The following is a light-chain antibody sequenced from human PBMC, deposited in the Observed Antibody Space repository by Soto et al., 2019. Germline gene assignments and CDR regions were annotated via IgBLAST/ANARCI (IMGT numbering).Light chain of an antibody. CDR1: SSDVGGYNY. CDR3: NSYTSKSTGV. CDR2: EVS. J-gene: IGLJ1*01. Sequence: QSALTQPASVSGSPGQSITISCTGTSSDVGGYNYVSWYQQHPGKAPKLIIYEVSNRPSGVSNRFSGSKSGNTASLTISGLQAEDDADYYCNSYTSKSTGVFGIGTKLTVL. V-gene: IGLV2-14*01.